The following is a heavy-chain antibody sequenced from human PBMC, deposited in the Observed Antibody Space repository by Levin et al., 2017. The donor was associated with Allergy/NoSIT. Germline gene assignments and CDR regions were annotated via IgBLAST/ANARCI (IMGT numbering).Heavy chain of an antibody. D-gene: IGHD5-18*01. Sequence: SETLSLTCAVSGGSISSGGYSWSWIRQPPGKGLEWIGNIYLSGSTYYNPSLKSRVTLSVDRSKNPFSLNLSSVTAADTAVYYWARVAGYSYGYYFDYWGQGTLVTVSS. V-gene: IGHV4-30-2*01. CDR1: GGSISSGGYS. CDR2: IYLSGST. CDR3: ARVAGYSYGYYFDY. J-gene: IGHJ4*02.